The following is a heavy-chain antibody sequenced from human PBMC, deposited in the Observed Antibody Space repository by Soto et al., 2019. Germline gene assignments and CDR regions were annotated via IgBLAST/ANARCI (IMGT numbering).Heavy chain of an antibody. J-gene: IGHJ2*01. D-gene: IGHD1-1*01. Sequence: QVQLVQSGAEVKKPGSSVKVSCKASGDTFSSHAFGWVRQAPGQGLEWMGGIIPFFGTANYAQKFQDRVAITADESTTTVFMELSSLRSEDTAVYFCARGVEEMGTRTAVWSFDLWGRGTLVTVSS. CDR2: IIPFFGTA. V-gene: IGHV1-69*01. CDR1: GDTFSSHA. CDR3: ARGVEEMGTRTAVWSFDL.